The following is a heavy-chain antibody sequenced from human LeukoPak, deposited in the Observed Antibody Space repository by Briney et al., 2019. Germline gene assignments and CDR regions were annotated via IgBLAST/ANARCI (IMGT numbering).Heavy chain of an antibody. Sequence: GASVKVSCKASGYTFTGHYMHWVQQAPGQGLEWMGWINPNSGGTNYAQKFQGRVTMTRDTSISTAYMELSRLRSDDTAVYYCARDYGSGSYYSDYWGQGTLVTVSS. CDR2: INPNSGGT. CDR3: ARDYGSGSYYSDY. D-gene: IGHD3-10*01. CDR1: GYTFTGHY. J-gene: IGHJ4*02. V-gene: IGHV1-2*02.